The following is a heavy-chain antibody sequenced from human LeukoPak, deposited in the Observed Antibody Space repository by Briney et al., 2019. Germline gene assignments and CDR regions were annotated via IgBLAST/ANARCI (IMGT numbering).Heavy chain of an antibody. CDR1: GFTVSSNY. CDR3: ARDRYSSSAYYYYYYYMDV. J-gene: IGHJ6*03. D-gene: IGHD6-6*01. Sequence: GGSLRLSCAASGFTVSSNYMSWVRQAPGKGLEWVSVIYSGGSTYYADSVKGRFTISRDNSKNTLYLQMNSLRAEDTAVYYCARDRYSSSAYYYYYYYMDVWGKGPRSPSP. CDR2: IYSGGST. V-gene: IGHV3-66*02.